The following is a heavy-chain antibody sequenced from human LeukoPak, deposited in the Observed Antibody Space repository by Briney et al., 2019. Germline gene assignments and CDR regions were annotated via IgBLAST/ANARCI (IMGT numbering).Heavy chain of an antibody. D-gene: IGHD5-12*01. CDR3: ARDLVVATIEVFDP. CDR2: TSYDGSNK. Sequence: GGSLRLSCAASGFTFSSYAMHWLRQAPGKGLEWVADTSYDGSNKYYADSVKGRFTISRDNSKNTLYPQMNSLKAVDTAVYFCARDLVVATIEVFDPWGQGTLVTVSS. V-gene: IGHV3-30*04. CDR1: GFTFSSYA. J-gene: IGHJ5*02.